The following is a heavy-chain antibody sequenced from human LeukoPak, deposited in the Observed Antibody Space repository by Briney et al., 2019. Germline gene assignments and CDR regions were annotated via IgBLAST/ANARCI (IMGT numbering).Heavy chain of an antibody. Sequence: PGGSLRLSCAASGFTVSSNYMSWVRQAPGKGLEWVSVIYSGGSTYYADSVKGRFTISRDNSKNTLYLQMNSLRAEDTAVYYCAKDPRSGSGSYFSPAFDIWGQGTMVTVSS. CDR2: IYSGGST. J-gene: IGHJ3*02. D-gene: IGHD3-10*01. CDR1: GFTVSSNY. CDR3: AKDPRSGSGSYFSPAFDI. V-gene: IGHV3-66*01.